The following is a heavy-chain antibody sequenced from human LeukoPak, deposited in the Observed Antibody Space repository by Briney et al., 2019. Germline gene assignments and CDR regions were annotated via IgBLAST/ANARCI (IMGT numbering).Heavy chain of an antibody. CDR3: AAATRDYDFWSGYYK. J-gene: IGHJ4*02. CDR1: GGTFSSYA. D-gene: IGHD3-3*01. CDR2: IIPILGIA. V-gene: IGHV1-69*04. Sequence: SVKVSCKASGGTFSSYATSWVRQAPGQGLEWMGRIIPILGIANYAQKFQGRVTITADKSTSTAYMELSSLRSEDTAVYYCAAATRDYDFWSGYYKWGQGTLVTVSS.